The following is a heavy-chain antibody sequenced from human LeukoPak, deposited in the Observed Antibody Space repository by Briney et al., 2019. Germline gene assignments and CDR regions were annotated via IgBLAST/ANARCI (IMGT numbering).Heavy chain of an antibody. J-gene: IGHJ4*02. CDR1: GFTFSSYG. CDR3: ARTEDYGDFGFDY. Sequence: TGGSLRLSCAASGFTFSSYGMHWVRKAPGKGLEWVAVIWYDGSNKYYADSVKGRFTISRDNSKNTLYLQMNSLRAEDTAVYYCARTEDYGDFGFDYWGQGTLVTVSS. CDR2: IWYDGSNK. D-gene: IGHD4-17*01. V-gene: IGHV3-33*01.